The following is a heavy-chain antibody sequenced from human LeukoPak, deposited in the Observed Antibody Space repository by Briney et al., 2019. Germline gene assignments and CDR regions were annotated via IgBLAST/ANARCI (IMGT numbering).Heavy chain of an antibody. Sequence: PGGSLRLSCAASGFSLSSYSMNWVRQAPGKGLEWVSSITISSNFIYYADSVKGRFTISRDNAENSLYLQMNSLRAEDTAVYYCARGSEGYCSGGGCYYGMDVWGQGTTVTVSS. CDR2: ITISSNFI. J-gene: IGHJ6*01. V-gene: IGHV3-21*01. CDR1: GFSLSSYS. D-gene: IGHD2-15*01. CDR3: ARGSEGYCSGGGCYYGMDV.